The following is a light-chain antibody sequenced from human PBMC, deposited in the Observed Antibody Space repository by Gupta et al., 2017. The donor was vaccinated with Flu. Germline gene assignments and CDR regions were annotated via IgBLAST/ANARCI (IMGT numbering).Light chain of an antibody. CDR3: SSYTSRGTVV. J-gene: IGLJ2*01. CDR1: SSDVGSYNY. Sequence: TSSDVGSYNYVSWYQQQPGKAPILMYYEVGHWPSGYSQRFSCSKSRSTASLTIAGLQAEDDADYCCSSYTSRGTVVFGGGTKLSVL. V-gene: IGLV2-14*01. CDR2: EVG.